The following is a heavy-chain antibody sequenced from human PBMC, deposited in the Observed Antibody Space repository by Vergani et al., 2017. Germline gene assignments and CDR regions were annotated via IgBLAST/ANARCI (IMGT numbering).Heavy chain of an antibody. Sequence: QVQLVESGGGEVKPGRSLRLSCSAAGFPFSDYGVHWVRQAPGKGLEWVSVISYDGNKKNYADYVKGRFTISRDNSTNTLYLEMNALRAEDTAVYYCARDFLTRVTTLDYYFMGVWGKGTTVTVSS. D-gene: IGHD1-1*01. CDR3: ARDFLTRVTTLDYYFMGV. CDR2: ISYDGNKK. V-gene: IGHV3-30*03. CDR1: GFPFSDYG. J-gene: IGHJ6*03.